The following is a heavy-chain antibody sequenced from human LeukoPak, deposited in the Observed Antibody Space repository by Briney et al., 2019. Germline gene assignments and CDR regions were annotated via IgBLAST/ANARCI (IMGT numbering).Heavy chain of an antibody. D-gene: IGHD6-13*01. J-gene: IGHJ4*02. Sequence: PGGSLRLSCAASGFTFSSFGMHWVRQAPGKGLEWVAFIRYDGSTKHYADSVKGRFTFSRDNSKNTLYLQMNSLRGEDTGVYYCASVAAAGYFDYWGQGTLVTVSS. CDR2: IRYDGSTK. CDR1: GFTFSSFG. CDR3: ASVAAAGYFDY. V-gene: IGHV3-30*02.